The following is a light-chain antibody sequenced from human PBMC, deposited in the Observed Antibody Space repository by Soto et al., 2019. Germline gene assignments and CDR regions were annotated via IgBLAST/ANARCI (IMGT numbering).Light chain of an antibody. CDR1: SSNIGSNT. CDR2: SNN. Sequence: VLTQPPSASGTPGQRVTISCSGSSSNIGSNTVNWYQQLPGTAPKLLIYSNNQRPSGVPDRFSGSKSGTSASLAISGLQSEDEADYYCAAWDDSLNGPNVVFGGGTKLTVL. J-gene: IGLJ2*01. CDR3: AAWDDSLNGPNVV. V-gene: IGLV1-44*01.